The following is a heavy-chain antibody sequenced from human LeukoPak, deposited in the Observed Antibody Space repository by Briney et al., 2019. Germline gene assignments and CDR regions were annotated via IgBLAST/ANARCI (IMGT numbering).Heavy chain of an antibody. Sequence: GGSLRLSCVPSGFSFSSSSMHWVRQAPGRGREWVSYISGNNDNIHQAASVKGRLTISTDNAKNSLHLQMNRLRAEDTAVYYCARDLNWSFDYWGQGTLVTVSS. CDR1: GFSFSSSS. CDR2: ISGNNDNI. V-gene: IGHV3-48*01. D-gene: IGHD1-1*01. CDR3: ARDLNWSFDY. J-gene: IGHJ4*02.